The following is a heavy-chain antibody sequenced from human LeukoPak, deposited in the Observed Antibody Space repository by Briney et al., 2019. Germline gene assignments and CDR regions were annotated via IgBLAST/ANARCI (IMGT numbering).Heavy chain of an antibody. CDR3: TTDVKSSVGVIDY. D-gene: IGHD3-10*01. V-gene: IGHV3-33*08. Sequence: GRSLRLSCAASGFTFSSYGMHWVRQAPGKGLEWVAFIRYDGSNKYYADSVKGRFTISRDNSKNTLYLQMNSLKTEDTAVYYCTTDVKSSVGVIDYWGQGTLVTVSS. CDR2: IRYDGSNK. CDR1: GFTFSSYG. J-gene: IGHJ4*02.